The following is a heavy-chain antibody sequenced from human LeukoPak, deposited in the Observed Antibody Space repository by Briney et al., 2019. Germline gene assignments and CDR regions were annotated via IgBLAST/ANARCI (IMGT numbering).Heavy chain of an antibody. Sequence: GGSLRLSCAASGFTFSSYGMSWVRQAPGKGLEWVSAISGSGGSTYYADSVKGRFTISRDNSKNTLYLQMNSLRAEDTAVYYCAKDYWFGEGDYYYYMDVWGKGTTVTISS. J-gene: IGHJ6*03. D-gene: IGHD3-10*01. CDR3: AKDYWFGEGDYYYYMDV. CDR1: GFTFSSYG. CDR2: ISGSGGST. V-gene: IGHV3-23*01.